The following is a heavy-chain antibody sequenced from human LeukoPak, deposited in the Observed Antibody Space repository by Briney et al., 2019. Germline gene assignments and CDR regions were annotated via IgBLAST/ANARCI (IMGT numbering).Heavy chain of an antibody. CDR3: ARDGGPLDSSGYYYVAPSFDY. V-gene: IGHV3-21*01. J-gene: IGHJ4*02. CDR1: GFTFSSYS. Sequence: GGSLRLSCAASGFTFSSYSMNWVRQAPGKGLEWVSSISSSSSYIYYADSVKGRFTISRDNAKNSLYLQMNSLRAEDTAVYYCARDGGPLDSSGYYYVAPSFDYWGQGTLVTVSS. CDR2: ISSSSSYI. D-gene: IGHD3-22*01.